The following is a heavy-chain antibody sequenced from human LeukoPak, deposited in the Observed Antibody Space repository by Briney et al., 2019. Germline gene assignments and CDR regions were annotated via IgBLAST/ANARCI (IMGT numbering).Heavy chain of an antibody. V-gene: IGHV1-69*11. CDR3: ASRGSSSYYSIDH. CDR1: GTTFSSYA. J-gene: IGHJ4*02. Sequence: SVRVSCKASGTTFSSYALTWVRQAPGQGLEWLGRIIPMMGTASYSDKYKGRISISADESTSTAHMELSNLRLEDTAVFYCASRGSSSYYSIDHWGQGTLITVSS. D-gene: IGHD3-22*01. CDR2: IIPMMGTA.